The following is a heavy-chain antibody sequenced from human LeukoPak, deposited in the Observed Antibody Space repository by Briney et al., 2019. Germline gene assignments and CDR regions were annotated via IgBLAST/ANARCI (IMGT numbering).Heavy chain of an antibody. J-gene: IGHJ5*02. Sequence: KPSETLSLTCTVSGGSISSYYWSWIRQPAGKGLEWIGRIYTSGSTNYNPSLKSRVTMSVDTSKNQFSLKLSSVTAADTAVYYCARGYDILAGREDWFDPWGQGTLVTVSS. D-gene: IGHD3-9*01. V-gene: IGHV4-4*07. CDR3: ARGYDILAGREDWFDP. CDR1: GGSISSYY. CDR2: IYTSGST.